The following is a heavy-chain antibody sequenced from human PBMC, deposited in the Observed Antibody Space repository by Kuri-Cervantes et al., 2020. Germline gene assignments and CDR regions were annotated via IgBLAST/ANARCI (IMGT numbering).Heavy chain of an antibody. CDR2: ISWNSGSI. CDR1: GFNFDDFG. D-gene: IGHD2-15*01. J-gene: IGHJ4*02. Sequence: GGSLRLSCAASGFNFDDFGMHWVRQAPGKGLEWVSGISWNSGSIGYADSVKGRFTISRDNAKNSLYLQMNSLRAEDTAVYYCARDSGPFDYWGQGTLVTVSS. CDR3: ARDSGPFDY. V-gene: IGHV3-9*01.